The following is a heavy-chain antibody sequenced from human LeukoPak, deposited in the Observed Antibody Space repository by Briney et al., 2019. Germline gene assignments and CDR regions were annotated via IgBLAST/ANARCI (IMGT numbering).Heavy chain of an antibody. V-gene: IGHV4-61*01. D-gene: IGHD3-9*01. J-gene: IGHJ5*02. CDR2: FYYSGST. CDR1: GGSVSSGSYY. Sequence: SETLSLTCTVSGGSVSSGSYYWSWMRQPPGKGLEWVGSFYYSGSTYYNPSLKSRVTISVDTSKNQFSLKLSSVTAADTAVYYCARSNNLRRYNCFDPWGQGTLVTVSS. CDR3: ARSNNLRRYNCFDP.